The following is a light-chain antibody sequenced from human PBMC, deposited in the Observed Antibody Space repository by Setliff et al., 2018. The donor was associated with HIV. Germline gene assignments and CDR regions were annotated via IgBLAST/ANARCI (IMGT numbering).Light chain of an antibody. CDR3: SSYSINNLYV. V-gene: IGLV2-14*03. Sequence: QSALTQPASVSGSPGQSITISCTGTSSDIGSSNFVSWHQQHPGKAPKVMIYNVDKRPSGVSNRFSGSKSGNTASLTISGLQTEDEADYYCSSYSINNLYVFATGTKV. J-gene: IGLJ1*01. CDR2: NVD. CDR1: SSDIGSSNF.